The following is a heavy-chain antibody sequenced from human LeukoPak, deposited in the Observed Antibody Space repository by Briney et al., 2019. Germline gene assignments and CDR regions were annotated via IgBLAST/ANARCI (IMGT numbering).Heavy chain of an antibody. CDR2: ITSSGATK. CDR1: GFSFSSYE. J-gene: IGHJ4*02. D-gene: IGHD6-19*01. V-gene: IGHV3-48*03. CDR3: VRESRSDWYVGYFDY. Sequence: GGSLRLSCAASGFSFSSYEMNWVRQAPGEGVEWISYITSSGATKYSADSVKGRFTISRDNAKNSLYLQMTSLRVEDTAFYYCVRESRSDWYVGYFDYWGRGTLVTVSS.